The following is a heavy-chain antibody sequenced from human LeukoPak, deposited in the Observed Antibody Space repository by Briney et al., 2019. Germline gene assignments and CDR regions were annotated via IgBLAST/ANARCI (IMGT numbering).Heavy chain of an antibody. CDR2: ISYDGSNK. V-gene: IGHV3-30*03. Sequence: GGSLRLSCAASGFTFSSYGMHWVRQAPGKGLEWVAVISYDGSNKYYADSVKGRFTISRDNSKNTLYLQMNSLRAEDTAVYYCATSIAARXDDYWGQGTLVTVSS. D-gene: IGHD6-6*01. CDR3: ATSIAARXDDY. J-gene: IGHJ4*02. CDR1: GFTFSSYG.